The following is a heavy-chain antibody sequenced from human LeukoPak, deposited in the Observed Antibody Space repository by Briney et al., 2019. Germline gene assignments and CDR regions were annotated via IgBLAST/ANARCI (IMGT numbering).Heavy chain of an antibody. J-gene: IGHJ4*02. Sequence: GGSLRLSCAASGFTFSSSAMSWVRQVPGKGLEWVSAISGGSSAIYYADYVKGRFTISRDNSKNTLYLQMNSLRAEDTAVYYCAKCIIVGGAESPLFDYWGQGTLVTVSS. CDR3: AKCIIVGGAESPLFDY. CDR2: ISGGSSAI. D-gene: IGHD1-26*01. V-gene: IGHV3-23*01. CDR1: GFTFSSSA.